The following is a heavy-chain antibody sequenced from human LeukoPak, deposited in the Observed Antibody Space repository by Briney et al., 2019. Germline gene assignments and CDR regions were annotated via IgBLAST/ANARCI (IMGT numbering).Heavy chain of an antibody. CDR1: GFTFSSYS. CDR3: ARDLRGHSSGWYDY. V-gene: IGHV3-21*01. Sequence: GGSLRLSCAASGFTFSSYSMNWVRQAPGKGLEWVSSISSSSSYIYYTDSVKGRFTLSRDNAKNSLYLQMNSLRAEDTAVYYCARDLRGHSSGWYDYWGQGTLVTVSS. J-gene: IGHJ4*02. D-gene: IGHD6-19*01. CDR2: ISSSSSYI.